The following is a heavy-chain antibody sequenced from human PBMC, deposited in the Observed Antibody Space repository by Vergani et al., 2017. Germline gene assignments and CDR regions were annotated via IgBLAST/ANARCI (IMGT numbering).Heavy chain of an antibody. D-gene: IGHD3-22*01. CDR1: GYTFTSYY. J-gene: IGHJ4*02. Sequence: QVQLVQSGAEVKKPGASVKVSCKASGYTFTSYYMHWVRQAPGQGLEWMGIINPSGGSTSYAQKFQGRVTMTRDTSTSTVYMELSSLRSEDTAVYYCANGDAQDDSSGYYAVSFDYWGQGTLVTVSS. CDR2: INPSGGST. CDR3: ANGDAQDDSSGYYAVSFDY. V-gene: IGHV1-46*01.